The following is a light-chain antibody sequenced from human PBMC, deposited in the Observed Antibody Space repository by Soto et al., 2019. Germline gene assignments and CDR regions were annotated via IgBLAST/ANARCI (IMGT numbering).Light chain of an antibody. CDR2: NVY. V-gene: IGLV2-14*03. Sequence: QSALTQPASVSGYPGQSITISCTGTSSDVGAYNFVSWHQQHPGKAPKLIIYNVYDRPSGISYRFSGSKSGNTASLTISGLQGEDEADYYCSSYTSSRTYVFGTGTKLTVL. CDR3: SSYTSSRTYV. CDR1: SSDVGAYNF. J-gene: IGLJ1*01.